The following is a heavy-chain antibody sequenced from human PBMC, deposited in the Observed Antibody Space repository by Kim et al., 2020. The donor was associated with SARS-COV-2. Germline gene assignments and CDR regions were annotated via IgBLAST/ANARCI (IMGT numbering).Heavy chain of an antibody. CDR3: ARDGYSSSLYFFNV. Sequence: ADSVKGRFTISRDNAKNSLYLQMNSLRDEDTAVYYCARDGYSSSLYFFNVWGQGTTVTVSS. V-gene: IGHV3-48*02. J-gene: IGHJ6*02. D-gene: IGHD6-13*01.